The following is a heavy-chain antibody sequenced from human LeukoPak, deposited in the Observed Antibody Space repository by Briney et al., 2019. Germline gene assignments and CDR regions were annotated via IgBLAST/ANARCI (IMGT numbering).Heavy chain of an antibody. CDR2: ISSSSSYI. V-gene: IGHV3-21*01. J-gene: IGHJ6*02. CDR1: GFTFSSYS. CDR3: ARVFVVVVAATHYGMDV. D-gene: IGHD2-15*01. Sequence: GSLRLSCAASGFTFSSYSMNWVRQAPGKGLEWVSSISSSSSYIYYADSVKGRFTISRDNAKNSLYLQMNSLRAEDTAVYYCARVFVVVVAATHYGMDVWGQGTTVTVSS.